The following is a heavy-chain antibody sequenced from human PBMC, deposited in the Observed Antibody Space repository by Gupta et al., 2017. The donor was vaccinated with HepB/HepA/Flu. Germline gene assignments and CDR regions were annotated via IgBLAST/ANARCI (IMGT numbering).Heavy chain of an antibody. V-gene: IGHV4-39*01. D-gene: IGHD3-3*01. CDR3: ARVLQRPNVEWLPLGYFDS. CDR2: IYSGGNT. J-gene: IGHJ4*02. Sequence: QLQLQESGPGLAKPSPTLSLTCTVSGGCLITNTFFWGWFRHPPGKGLERIGTIYSGGNTHYNPSLKSRVTMSVDTSKSQFSLRLNSVTAADTAVYYCARVLQRPNVEWLPLGYFDSWGQGTLVTVSS. CDR1: GGCLITNTFF.